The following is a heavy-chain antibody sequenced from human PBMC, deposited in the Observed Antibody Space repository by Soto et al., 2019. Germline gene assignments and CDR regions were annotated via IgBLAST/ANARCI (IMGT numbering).Heavy chain of an antibody. CDR3: ARDSTGWRAVYDY. CDR2: ISSSGSYT. V-gene: IGHV3-11*05. J-gene: IGHJ4*02. CDR1: GFTFSDYY. Sequence: QVPLVESGGGLVKPGGSLRLSCAVSGFTFSDYYMSWIRQVPGKGLEWVSYISSSGSYTNYADSLKGRFTISRDNAKNSLYLQINSLRAEDTAIYYCARDSTGWRAVYDYWGQGTLVTVSS. D-gene: IGHD6-19*01.